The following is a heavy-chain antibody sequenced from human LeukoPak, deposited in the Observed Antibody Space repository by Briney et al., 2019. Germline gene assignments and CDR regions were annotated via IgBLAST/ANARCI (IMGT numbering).Heavy chain of an antibody. Sequence: VKPSETLSLTCTVSGGSISSSSDYWGWIRQAPGKGLEWIGSISNSGSTYYNPSLKSRVTMSVDTSKNQLSLMLSSVTAADTAVYHCARENSGSYREFDYWGQGTLVTVSS. V-gene: IGHV4-39*07. CDR3: ARENSGSYREFDY. D-gene: IGHD1-26*01. J-gene: IGHJ4*02. CDR2: ISNSGST. CDR1: GGSISSSSDY.